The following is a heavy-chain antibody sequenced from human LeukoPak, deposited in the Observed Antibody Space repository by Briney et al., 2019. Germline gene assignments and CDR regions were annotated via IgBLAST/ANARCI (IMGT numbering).Heavy chain of an antibody. CDR3: ASIYCSSTSCYGFDY. V-gene: IGHV4-30-4*01. CDR1: GGSISSGDYY. D-gene: IGHD2-2*01. J-gene: IGHJ4*02. Sequence: SETLSLTCTVSGGSISSGDYYWSWIRQPPGKGPEWIGYIYYSGSTYYNPSLKSRVTISVDTSKNQFSLKLSSVTAADTAVYYCASIYCSSTSCYGFDYWGQGTLVTVSS. CDR2: IYYSGST.